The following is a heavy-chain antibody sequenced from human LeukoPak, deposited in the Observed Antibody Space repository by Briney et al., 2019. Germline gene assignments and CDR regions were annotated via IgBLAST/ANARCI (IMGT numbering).Heavy chain of an antibody. D-gene: IGHD3-10*01. CDR3: ARVRDYYGSGSYQSTFDY. CDR1: GYTFTGYY. CDR2: INPNSGGT. V-gene: IGHV1-2*04. Sequence: ASVKVSCKASGYTFTGYYMHWVRQAPGQGLEWMGWINPNSGGTNYAQKFQGWVTVTRDTSISTAYMELSRLRSDDTAMYYCARVRDYYGSGSYQSTFDYWGQGTLVTVSS. J-gene: IGHJ4*02.